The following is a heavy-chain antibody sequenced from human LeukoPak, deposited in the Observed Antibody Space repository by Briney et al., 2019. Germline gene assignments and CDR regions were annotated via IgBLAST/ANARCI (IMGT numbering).Heavy chain of an antibody. CDR3: ARAHATVTTAFDY. Sequence: GGSLRLSCAASGFTFSSYAMSWVRQAPGKGLEWVSVIYSGGSTYYADSVKGRFTISRDNSKNTLYLQMNSLRAEDTAVYYCARAHATVTTAFDYWGQGTLVTVSS. CDR2: IYSGGST. V-gene: IGHV3-53*01. J-gene: IGHJ4*02. D-gene: IGHD4-17*01. CDR1: GFTFSSYA.